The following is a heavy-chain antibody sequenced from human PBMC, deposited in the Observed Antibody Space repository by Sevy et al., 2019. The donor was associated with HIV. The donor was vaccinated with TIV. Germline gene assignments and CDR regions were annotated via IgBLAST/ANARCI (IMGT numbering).Heavy chain of an antibody. J-gene: IGHJ4*02. CDR2: INYSGST. D-gene: IGHD2-21*02. V-gene: IGHV4-59*01. CDR3: AGVAYCGGDCYPFDY. CDR1: GGSISGYY. Sequence: SETLSLTCSVSGGSISGYYWSWIRQPPGKGLEWIGYINYSGSTNYNPSLKSRVTISVDTSKNQSSLKLSAVTAADTAVYYCAGVAYCGGDCYPFDYWGQGTLVTVSS.